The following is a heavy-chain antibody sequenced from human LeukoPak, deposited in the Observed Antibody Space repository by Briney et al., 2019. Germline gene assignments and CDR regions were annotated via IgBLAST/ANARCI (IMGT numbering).Heavy chain of an antibody. CDR1: GFTFSSYS. J-gene: IGHJ4*02. V-gene: IGHV3-21*01. Sequence: GGSLRLSCAASGFTFSSYSMNWVRQAPGKGLEWVSSISSSSSYIYYADSVKGRFTISRDNAKNSLYLQMNSLRAEDTAVYYCARAFDIVVVPAATDFDYWGQGTLVTDSS. D-gene: IGHD2-2*01. CDR3: ARAFDIVVVPAATDFDY. CDR2: ISSSSSYI.